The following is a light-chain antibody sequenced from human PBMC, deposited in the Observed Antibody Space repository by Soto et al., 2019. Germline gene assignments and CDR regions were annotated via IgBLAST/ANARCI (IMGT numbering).Light chain of an antibody. CDR3: QQYYGSPPRT. J-gene: IGKJ1*01. CDR2: WAS. V-gene: IGKV4-1*01. CDR1: QSVLYSSNNKNY. Sequence: DIVMTQSPDSLAVSLGERATINCKSSQSVLYSSNNKNYLAWYQQKPRQPPKLLISWASTRESGVPDRFSGSGSGTDFTLTISSLQAEDVAVYYCQQYYGSPPRTFGQGTKVEI.